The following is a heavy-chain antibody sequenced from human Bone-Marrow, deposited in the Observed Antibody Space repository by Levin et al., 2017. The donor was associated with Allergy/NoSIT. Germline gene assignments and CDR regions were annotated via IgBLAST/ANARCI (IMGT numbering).Heavy chain of an antibody. J-gene: IGHJ6*02. CDR1: GGSIISGDYY. CDR2: IFYRDST. V-gene: IGHV4-31*03. Sequence: KSSETLSLTCTVSGGSIISGDYYWSWIRQRPGKGLEWIGYIFYRDSTYYTPSLRSRVAISMDTSKNRFSLTLISVTAADTAVYYCARAPLSPETYHYGMDLWGQGTSVTVS. CDR3: ARAPLSPETYHYGMDL.